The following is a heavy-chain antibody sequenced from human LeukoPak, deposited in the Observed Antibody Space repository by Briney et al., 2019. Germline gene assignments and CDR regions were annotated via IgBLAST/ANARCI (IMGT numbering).Heavy chain of an antibody. CDR1: GFTFSSYA. J-gene: IGHJ3*02. CDR3: AKGERAVDAFDI. CDR2: ISGSGGST. V-gene: IGHV3-23*01. Sequence: PGGSLRLSCAASGFTFSSYAMSWVRQAPGKGLEWISAISGSGGSTYYADSVKGRFTISRDNSKNTLYLQMNSLRAEDTAVYYCAKGERAVDAFDIWGQGTMVTVSS. D-gene: IGHD1-1*01.